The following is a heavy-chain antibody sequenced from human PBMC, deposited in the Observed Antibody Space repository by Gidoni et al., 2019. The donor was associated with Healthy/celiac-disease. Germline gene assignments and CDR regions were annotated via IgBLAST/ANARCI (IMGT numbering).Heavy chain of an antibody. CDR3: WCSNYYDRVGPLDY. Sequence: EVQLVESGGGLVKPGGSLRLSCAASGFTFSSYSMNWVRQAPGKGLEWVSSISSSSSYIYYADSVKGRFTISRDNAKNSLYLQMNSLRAEDTAVYYCWCSNYYDRVGPLDYWGQGTLVTVSS. CDR2: ISSSSSYI. CDR1: GFTFSSYS. V-gene: IGHV3-21*01. D-gene: IGHD3-22*01. J-gene: IGHJ4*02.